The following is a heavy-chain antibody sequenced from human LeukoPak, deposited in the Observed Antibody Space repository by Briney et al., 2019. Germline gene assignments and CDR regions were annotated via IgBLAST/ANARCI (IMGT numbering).Heavy chain of an antibody. Sequence: GGSLRLSCAASGFTVSSNYMSWVRQAPGKGLEWVSVIYSGGSTYYADSVKGRFTISRDNSKNTLYPQMNSLRAEDTAVYYCARDSVRGVIPYWGQGTLVTVSS. J-gene: IGHJ4*02. D-gene: IGHD3-10*01. V-gene: IGHV3-66*02. CDR1: GFTVSSNY. CDR2: IYSGGST. CDR3: ARDSVRGVIPY.